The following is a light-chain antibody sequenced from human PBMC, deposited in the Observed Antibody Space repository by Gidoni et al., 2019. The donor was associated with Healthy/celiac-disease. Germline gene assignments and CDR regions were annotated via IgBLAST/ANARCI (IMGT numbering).Light chain of an antibody. CDR2: DAS. Sequence: ELVLTQSPATLSLSPGERATLSCRASQSVSSYLAWYQQNPGQAPRLLIYDASNRATGIPARFSGSGSGTDFTLTISSLEPEDFAVYYCQQRSNWPPLTFGGGTKVEXK. J-gene: IGKJ4*01. CDR1: QSVSSY. V-gene: IGKV3-11*01. CDR3: QQRSNWPPLT.